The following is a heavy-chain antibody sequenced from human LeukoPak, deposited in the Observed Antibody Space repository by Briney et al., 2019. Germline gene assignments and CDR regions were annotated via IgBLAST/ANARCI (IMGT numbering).Heavy chain of an antibody. D-gene: IGHD3-10*01. CDR3: ARDGSTYYYGSGDPDY. CDR1: GFTVSSNY. V-gene: IGHV3-66*01. Sequence: GGSLRLSCAASGFTVSSNYMSWVRQAPGKGLEWVSVIYSGGSTYYADSVKGRFAISRDNSKNTLYLQMNSLRAEDTAVYYCARDGSTYYYGSGDPDYWGQGTLVTVSS. J-gene: IGHJ4*02. CDR2: IYSGGST.